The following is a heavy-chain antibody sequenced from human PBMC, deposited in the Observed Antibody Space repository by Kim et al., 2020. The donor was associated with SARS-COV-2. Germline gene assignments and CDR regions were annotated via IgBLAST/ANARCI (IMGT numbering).Heavy chain of an antibody. J-gene: IGHJ4*02. CDR3: ARDPDGY. V-gene: IGHV3-64*01. CDR2: ISSNGGST. Sequence: GGSLRLSCAASGFTFSSYAMHWVRQAPGKGLEYVSAISSNGGSTYYANSVKGRFTISRDNSKNTLYLQMGSLRAEDMAVYYCARDPDGYWGQGTLVTVSS. CDR1: GFTFSSYA.